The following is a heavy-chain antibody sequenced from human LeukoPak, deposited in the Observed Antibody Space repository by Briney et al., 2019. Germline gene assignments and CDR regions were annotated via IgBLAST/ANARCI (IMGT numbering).Heavy chain of an antibody. Sequence: GGSLRLSCAASGFTFSSYAMSWVRQAPGKGLEWVSATSGSGGSTYYADSVKGRFTISRDNSKNTLYLQMNSLRAEDTAVYYCAEETWELRNGTWFDPWGQGTLVTVSS. CDR2: TSGSGGST. D-gene: IGHD1-26*01. CDR1: GFTFSSYA. J-gene: IGHJ5*02. V-gene: IGHV3-23*01. CDR3: AEETWELRNGTWFDP.